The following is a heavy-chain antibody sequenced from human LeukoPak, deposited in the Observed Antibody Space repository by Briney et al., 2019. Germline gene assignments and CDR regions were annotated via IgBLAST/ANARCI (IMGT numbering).Heavy chain of an antibody. CDR1: GYTFTSYD. D-gene: IGHD3-10*01. J-gene: IGHJ4*02. Sequence: GASVKVSCKASGYTFTSYDINWARQATGQGLEWMGWMNPNSGNTGYAQKFQGRVTMTRNTSISTAYMELSSLRSEDTAVYYCARGGRNYGSGSYDYWGQGTLVTVSS. V-gene: IGHV1-8*01. CDR3: ARGGRNYGSGSYDY. CDR2: MNPNSGNT.